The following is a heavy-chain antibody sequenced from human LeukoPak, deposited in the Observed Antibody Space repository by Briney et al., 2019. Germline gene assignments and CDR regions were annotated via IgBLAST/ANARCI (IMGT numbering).Heavy chain of an antibody. CDR2: IYYSGST. V-gene: IGHV4-39*07. CDR1: GGSISSSSYY. J-gene: IGHJ4*02. D-gene: IGHD3-10*01. CDR3: ARVHGSGSYQRIDY. Sequence: EPSETLSLTCTVSGGSISSSSYYWGWIRQPPGKGLEWIGSIYYSGSTYYNPSLKSRVTISVDTSKNQFSLKLSSVTAADTAVYYCARVHGSGSYQRIDYWGQGTLVTVSS.